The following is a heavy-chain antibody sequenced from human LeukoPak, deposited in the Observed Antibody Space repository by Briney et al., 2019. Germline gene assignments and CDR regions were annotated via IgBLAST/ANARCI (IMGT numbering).Heavy chain of an antibody. D-gene: IGHD6-13*01. Sequence: SETLSLTCAVYGGSFSGYYWSWIRQPPGKGLEWIGEINHSGSTNYNPSLKSRVTITRDTSANTVYMELSSLRSEDTAVYYCARDSSITSSSWLYYYYYMDVWGKGTTVTISS. V-gene: IGHV4-34*01. CDR3: ARDSSITSSSWLYYYYYMDV. CDR2: INHSGST. J-gene: IGHJ6*03. CDR1: GGSFSGYY.